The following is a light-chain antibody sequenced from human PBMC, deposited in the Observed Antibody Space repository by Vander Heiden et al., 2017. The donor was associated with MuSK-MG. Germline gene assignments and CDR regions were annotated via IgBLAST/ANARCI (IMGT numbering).Light chain of an antibody. V-gene: IGLV2-14*01. Sequence: QSALTQPASVSGSPGQSITISCTGTSSDVGGYNYVSWYQQHPGKAPKLMIYEVSNRPSGVSNRFSGSKSGSTASLTISGLQAEEEADYYCSSYTSSSTLYVFGTGTKVTVL. CDR3: SSYTSSSTLYV. J-gene: IGLJ1*01. CDR2: EVS. CDR1: SSDVGGYNY.